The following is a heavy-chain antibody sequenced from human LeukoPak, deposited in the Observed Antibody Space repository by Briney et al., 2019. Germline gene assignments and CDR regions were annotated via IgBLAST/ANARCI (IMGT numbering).Heavy chain of an antibody. V-gene: IGHV3-13*01. D-gene: IGHD6-19*01. J-gene: IGHJ4*02. CDR2: IGTAGDT. CDR1: GFTSSSYD. Sequence: GGSLRLSCAASGFTSSSYDMHWVRQATGKGLEWVSAIGTAGDTYYPGSVKGRFTISRENAKNSLYLQMNSLRAGDTAVYYCARGHRPQAVAAYYFDYWGQGTLVTVSS. CDR3: ARGHRPQAVAAYYFDY.